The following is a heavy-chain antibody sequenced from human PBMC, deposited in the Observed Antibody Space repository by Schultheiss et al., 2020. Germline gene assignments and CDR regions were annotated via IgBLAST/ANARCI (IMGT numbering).Heavy chain of an antibody. CDR1: GGSISSYY. Sequence: SETLSLTCTVSGGSISSYYWSWIRQPPGKGLEWIGYIYYSGSTNYNPSLKSRVTISVDTSKNQFSLKLRSVTAADTAVYFCARGGDYGDRYYFDYWGQGTLVTVSS. CDR2: IYYSGST. CDR3: ARGGDYGDRYYFDY. D-gene: IGHD4-17*01. V-gene: IGHV4-59*08. J-gene: IGHJ4*02.